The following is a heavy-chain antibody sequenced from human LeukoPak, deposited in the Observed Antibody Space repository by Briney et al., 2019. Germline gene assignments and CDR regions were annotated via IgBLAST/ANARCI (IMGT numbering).Heavy chain of an antibody. D-gene: IGHD4-23*01. J-gene: IGHJ4*02. Sequence: GGSLRLSCAASGFTFSSYAVTWVRQAPGKGLEWVSTIRGSGGSTYYTDSVKGRFTISRDNSQNTLYLQMNSLRAEDTAMYFCVKASTMTTVAPFDYWGQGTLVTVSS. CDR2: IRGSGGST. CDR3: VKASTMTTVAPFDY. CDR1: GFTFSSYA. V-gene: IGHV3-23*01.